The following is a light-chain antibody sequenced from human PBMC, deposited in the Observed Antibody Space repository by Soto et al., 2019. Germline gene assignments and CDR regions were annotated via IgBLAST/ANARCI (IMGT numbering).Light chain of an antibody. CDR2: AAS. V-gene: IGKV1-17*01. Sequence: DIQMTQFPSSLSASVGDRVTITCRASQGIRNDLGWYQQKPGQAPKRLIYAASSWPSGVPSRFSGSGSGTEFTLAISSLQPEDSATFYCLQHSTYPLTFGQGTKVEIK. J-gene: IGKJ1*01. CDR3: LQHSTYPLT. CDR1: QGIRND.